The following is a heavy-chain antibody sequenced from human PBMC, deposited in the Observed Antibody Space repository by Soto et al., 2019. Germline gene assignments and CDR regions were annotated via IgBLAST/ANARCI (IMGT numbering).Heavy chain of an antibody. CDR3: SRTSAADKYYYGMDV. J-gene: IGHJ6*02. CDR1: GYSFTNYW. D-gene: IGHD6-13*01. V-gene: IGHV5-51*01. Sequence: PGESLKISCKGSGYSFTNYWIGWVRQMPGKGLEWMGIIYPGDSDTRYSPSFQGQVTISADKSISTAYLQWSSLKASDTAMYHCSRTSAADKYYYGMDVWGQGTTVTVSS. CDR2: IYPGDSDT.